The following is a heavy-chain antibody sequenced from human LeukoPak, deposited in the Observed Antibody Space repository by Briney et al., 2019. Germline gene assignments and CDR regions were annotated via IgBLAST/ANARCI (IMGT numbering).Heavy chain of an antibody. CDR2: ISSSGNT. CDR1: GFTFSRSA. Sequence: PGGSLRLSCAASGFTFSRSAMTWVRQTPGKGLDWVSSISSSGNTYYADSVKGRFTISRDNSKNMLYLQMNSLRAEDTAVYYCVKGRISEDGLDFWGQGTLVTDSS. J-gene: IGHJ4*02. CDR3: VKGRISEDGLDF. V-gene: IGHV3-23*01. D-gene: IGHD6-13*01.